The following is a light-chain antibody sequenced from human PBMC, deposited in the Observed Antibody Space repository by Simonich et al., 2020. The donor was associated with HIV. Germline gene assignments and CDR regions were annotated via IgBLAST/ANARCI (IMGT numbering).Light chain of an antibody. CDR1: ALPKKY. J-gene: IGLJ3*02. CDR3: YSTDISGNHRV. CDR2: EDS. Sequence: SYELTQPPSVSVSPGQTARITCSGDALPKKYAYWYQKHSGQAPVLVIYEDSKRPSGIPEGFSGSSSGTMATLTITGAQVEDEADYYCYSTDISGNHRVFGGGTKLTVL. V-gene: IGLV3-10*01.